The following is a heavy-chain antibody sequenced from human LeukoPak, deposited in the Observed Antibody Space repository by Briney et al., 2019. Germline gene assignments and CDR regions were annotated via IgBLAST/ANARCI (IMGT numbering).Heavy chain of an antibody. V-gene: IGHV1-2*02. CDR2: INPNSGGT. D-gene: IGHD3-10*01. J-gene: IGHJ3*02. Sequence: ASVKVSCKASGYTFTGYYMHWVRQAPGQGLEWMGWINPNSGGTNYAQKFQGRVTMTRDTSISTAYMELSRLRSDDTAVYYCAREGGSGSYYKGGIDAFDIWGQGTMVTVSS. CDR1: GYTFTGYY. CDR3: AREGGSGSYYKGGIDAFDI.